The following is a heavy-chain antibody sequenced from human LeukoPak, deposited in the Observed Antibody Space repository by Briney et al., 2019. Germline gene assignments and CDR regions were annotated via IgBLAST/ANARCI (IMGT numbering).Heavy chain of an antibody. CDR3: AKDLSPGATSFDY. J-gene: IGHJ4*02. D-gene: IGHD1-26*01. CDR2: ISGSGGST. Sequence: TGGSLRLSCAASGFTFSSYWMSWVRQAPGKGLEWVSAISGSGGSTYYADSVKGRFTISRDNSKNTLYLQMNSLRAEDTAVYYCAKDLSPGATSFDYWGQGTLVTVSS. CDR1: GFTFSSYW. V-gene: IGHV3-23*01.